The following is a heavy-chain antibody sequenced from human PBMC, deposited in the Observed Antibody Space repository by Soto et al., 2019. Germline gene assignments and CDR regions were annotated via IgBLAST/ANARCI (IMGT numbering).Heavy chain of an antibody. V-gene: IGHV3-30*18. CDR3: AKDQEGDYYYMGV. Sequence: QVQLVESGGGVVQPGRSLRLSCAASGFTFSSYGMHWVRQAPGKGLEWVAVISYDGSNKYYADSVKGRFTISRDNSKNSLYLQMNSLRAEDTAVYYGAKDQEGDYYYMGVWGKGTTVTVSS. J-gene: IGHJ6*03. D-gene: IGHD3-16*01. CDR1: GFTFSSYG. CDR2: ISYDGSNK.